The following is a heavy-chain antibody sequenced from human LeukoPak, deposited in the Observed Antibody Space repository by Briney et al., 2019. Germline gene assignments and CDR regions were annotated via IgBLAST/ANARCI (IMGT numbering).Heavy chain of an antibody. J-gene: IGHJ6*03. CDR2: ISAYNGNT. V-gene: IGHV1-18*01. CDR3: ARDPPIDRGYSGYVSFPYYYYMDV. CDR1: GYTFTSYG. Sequence: ASVKVSCKASGYTFTSYGISWVRQAPGQGLEWMGWISAYNGNTNYAQKLQGRVTMTTDTSTSTAYMELRSLRSDDTAVYYCARDPPIDRGYSGYVSFPYYYYMDVWGKGTTVTVSS. D-gene: IGHD5-12*01.